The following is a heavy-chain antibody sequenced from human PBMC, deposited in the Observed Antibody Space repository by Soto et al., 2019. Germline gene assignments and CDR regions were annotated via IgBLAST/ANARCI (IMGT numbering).Heavy chain of an antibody. D-gene: IGHD2-15*01. J-gene: IGHJ4*02. Sequence: EVQLVESGGGLVKPGGSLRLSCAASGFTFSSFNMDWVRQAPGKGLEWVSSISITGNYKYYADSLKGRFTISRDNAQNLLFLQMDSLRPEDTAVYYCARRRLGYFTGGTCPEFWGQGTLVTVTS. CDR2: ISITGNYK. CDR3: ARRRLGYFTGGTCPEF. V-gene: IGHV3-21*01. CDR1: GFTFSSFN.